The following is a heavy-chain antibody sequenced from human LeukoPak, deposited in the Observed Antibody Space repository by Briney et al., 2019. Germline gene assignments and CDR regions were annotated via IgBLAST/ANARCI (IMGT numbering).Heavy chain of an antibody. CDR3: ARRAVVIGVGYFDY. Sequence: GESLKISCKGSGYSFTTYWIGWVRQMPGKGLEWMGIIYPVDSDIRISPSFQGQGTISVDKSISTAYLQWSSLKASDTAIYYCARRAVVIGVGYFDYWGQGTLVTVSS. V-gene: IGHV5-51*01. J-gene: IGHJ4*02. D-gene: IGHD4-23*01. CDR2: IYPVDSDI. CDR1: GYSFTTYW.